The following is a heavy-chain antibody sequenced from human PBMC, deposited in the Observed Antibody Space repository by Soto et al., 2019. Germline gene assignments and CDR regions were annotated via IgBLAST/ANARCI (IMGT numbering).Heavy chain of an antibody. CDR3: ARAPMATVTTAWWFDP. CDR1: GGSFSGYY. V-gene: IGHV4-34*01. D-gene: IGHD4-17*01. J-gene: IGHJ5*02. Sequence: SETLSLTCAVYGGSFSGYYWSWIRQPPGKGLEWIGEINHSGSTNYNPSLKSRVTISVDTSKNQFSLKLSSVTAADTAVYYCARAPMATVTTAWWFDPWGQGTLVTVSS. CDR2: INHSGST.